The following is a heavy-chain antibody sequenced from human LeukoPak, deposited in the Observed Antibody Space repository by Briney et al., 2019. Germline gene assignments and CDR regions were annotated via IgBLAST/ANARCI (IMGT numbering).Heavy chain of an antibody. J-gene: IGHJ4*02. D-gene: IGHD6-19*01. Sequence: GGSLRLSCAASGFTFSTYSMNWVRQAPGKGLELVASITSPVGHIYYADSLKGRITISRDNAKSSLYLQMNSLRAEDTAVYYCATDGQSSGWYGFDYWGQGTLVTVSS. V-gene: IGHV3-21*01. CDR2: ITSPVGHI. CDR1: GFTFSTYS. CDR3: ATDGQSSGWYGFDY.